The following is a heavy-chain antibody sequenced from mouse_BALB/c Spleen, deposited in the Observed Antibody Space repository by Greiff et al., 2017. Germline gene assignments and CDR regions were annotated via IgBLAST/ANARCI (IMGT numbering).Heavy chain of an antibody. Sequence: QVQLQQPGAELVKPGASVKLSCKASGYTFTSYWMHWVKQRPGQGLEWIGEINPSNGRTNYNEKFKSKATLTVDKFSSTAYMQLSSLTSEDSAVYYCANYDYYAMDYWGQGTSVTVSS. CDR2: INPSNGRT. D-gene: IGHD1-1*02. V-gene: IGHV1S81*02. CDR1: GYTFTSYW. J-gene: IGHJ4*01. CDR3: ANYDYYAMDY.